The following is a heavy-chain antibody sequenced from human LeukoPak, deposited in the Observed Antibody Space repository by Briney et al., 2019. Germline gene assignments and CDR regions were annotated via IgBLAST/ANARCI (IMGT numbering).Heavy chain of an antibody. CDR3: ARDPRSGWYYFDF. Sequence: PGGSLRLSCAASGFTFSSYEMNWVRQAPGKGLEWVSYISSSGGSIYYADSIRGRFTISRDNARNSLYLQMNSLRAEDTAVYYCARDPRSGWYYFDFWGQGTLVTVSS. V-gene: IGHV3-48*03. J-gene: IGHJ4*02. D-gene: IGHD6-19*01. CDR1: GFTFSSYE. CDR2: ISSSGGSI.